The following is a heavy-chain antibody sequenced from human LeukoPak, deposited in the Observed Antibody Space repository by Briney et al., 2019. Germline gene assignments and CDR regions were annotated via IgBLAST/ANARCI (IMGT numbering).Heavy chain of an antibody. CDR3: ATAPPKKYSSSSGLSAFDI. J-gene: IGHJ3*02. D-gene: IGHD6-6*01. V-gene: IGHV1-24*01. Sequence: ASVKVSCKVSGYTLTELSMHWVRQAPGKGLEWMGGFDPEDGETIYAQKFQGRVTMTEDTSTDTAYMELSSLRSEDTAVYYCATAPPKKYSSSSGLSAFDIRGQGTMVTVSS. CDR2: FDPEDGET. CDR1: GYTLTELS.